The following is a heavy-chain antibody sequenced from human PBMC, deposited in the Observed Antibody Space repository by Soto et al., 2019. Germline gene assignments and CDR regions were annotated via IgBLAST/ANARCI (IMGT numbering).Heavy chain of an antibody. J-gene: IGHJ4*02. CDR3: AKEAVGATPDY. CDR2: ISYDGSDK. V-gene: IGHV3-30*18. Sequence: QVQLVESGGGVVQPGRSLRLSCAASGFTFSSYGMHWVRQAPGKGLEWVAVISYDGSDKYYADSVKGRFNISRDNSKKTLYLQMNSLRAEDTAVFYCAKEAVGATPDYWGQGTLVTVSS. D-gene: IGHD1-26*01. CDR1: GFTFSSYG.